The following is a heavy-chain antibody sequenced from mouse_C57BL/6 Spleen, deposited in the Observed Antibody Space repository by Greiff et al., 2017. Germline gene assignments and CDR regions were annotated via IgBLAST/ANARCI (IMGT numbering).Heavy chain of an antibody. J-gene: IGHJ2*01. CDR2: FYPGSGSI. D-gene: IGHD1-1*01. CDR3: TRHEGGGDYYGSSYCDY. CDR1: GYTFTEYT. Sequence: QVQLQQSGAELVKPGASVKLSCKASGYTFTEYTIHWVKQRSGQGLEWIGWFYPGSGSIKYNEKFKDKATLTADKSSSTVYMGLSRLTSEDSAVYFCTRHEGGGDYYGSSYCDYWGQGTTLTVSS. V-gene: IGHV1-62-2*01.